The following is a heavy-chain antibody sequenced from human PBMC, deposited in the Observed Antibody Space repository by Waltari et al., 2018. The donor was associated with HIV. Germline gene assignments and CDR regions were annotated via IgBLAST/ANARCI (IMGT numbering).Heavy chain of an antibody. J-gene: IGHJ4*02. V-gene: IGHV1-8*01. D-gene: IGHD3-3*01. Sequence: QVQLVQSGAEVKKPGASVKVSCKAYGYIFTSYDINWVRQATGQGVEWMGGMIPNSGNKGYAQRFQGRGTMTRNTSKSTVYMEVSSLRSEDPAVYYCARGLRLLDDYYFDYWGQGTLLTVSA. CDR2: MIPNSGNK. CDR1: GYIFTSYD. CDR3: ARGLRLLDDYYFDY.